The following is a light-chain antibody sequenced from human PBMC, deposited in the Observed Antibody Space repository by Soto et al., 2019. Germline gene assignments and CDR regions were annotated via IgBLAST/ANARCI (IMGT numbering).Light chain of an antibody. J-gene: IGKJ4*01. CDR1: RSISSW. V-gene: IGKV1-5*03. CDR3: QHYNDYSVT. Sequence: DIQMAQSPSTVSASGGDRVTITCRASRSISSWLAWYQQKPGKAPNLLIYKASSLQRGVPSRFSGSGSGTEFTLTISSLQPDDFASYYCQHYNDYSVTFGGGTKVDIK. CDR2: KAS.